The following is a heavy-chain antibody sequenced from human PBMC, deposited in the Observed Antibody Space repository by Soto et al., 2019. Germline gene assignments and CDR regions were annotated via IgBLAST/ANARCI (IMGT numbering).Heavy chain of an antibody. Sequence: QVQLQQWGAGLLKPSETLSLNCAVTDGSLSGYYWSWIRQPTGKGLVWIGEVKDGGHTNYSPSLRGRVTISSDTCNNQFSLRLNSVTAADTGVYYCARGQEGVVATHWDQGSLVTVSS. V-gene: IGHV4-34*01. CDR2: VKDGGHT. J-gene: IGHJ4*02. CDR3: ARGQEGVVATH. CDR1: DGSLSGYY. D-gene: IGHD5-12*01.